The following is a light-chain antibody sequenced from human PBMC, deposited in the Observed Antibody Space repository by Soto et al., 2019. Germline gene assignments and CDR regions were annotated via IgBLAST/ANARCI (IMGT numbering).Light chain of an antibody. CDR1: QSISTH. CDR3: QQSSSNLFT. J-gene: IGKJ2*01. Sequence: EIQMTQSPSTLSASVGDRVTITCRASQSISTHLAWYQQKPGKAPEVLIYDASTLESGVPSRFCGSRFGSKFTLTISRLQPDDFATYYCQQSSSNLFTFGQGTKREIK. CDR2: DAS. V-gene: IGKV1-5*01.